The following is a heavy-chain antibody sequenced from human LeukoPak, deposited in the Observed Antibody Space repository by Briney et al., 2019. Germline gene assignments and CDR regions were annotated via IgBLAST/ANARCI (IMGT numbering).Heavy chain of an antibody. CDR2: IYRGTNGETT. CDR1: VNTHRHVW. V-gene: IGHV3-15*01. Sequence: RGGSLRLSCAPSVNTHRHVWVPGARRAPGKGLECVGRIYRGTNGETTDYGAPVKGRFTMSRDYSTNTLYLQMNSLKTEDTAVYYCTTYGSGSCPVWGQGTLVAVSS. CDR3: TTYGSGSCPV. D-gene: IGHD6-19*01. J-gene: IGHJ4*02.